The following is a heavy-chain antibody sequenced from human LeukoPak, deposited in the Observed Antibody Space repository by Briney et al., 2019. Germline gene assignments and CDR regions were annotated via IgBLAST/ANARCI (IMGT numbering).Heavy chain of an antibody. CDR3: ARDPGDYYDSSGSFDY. CDR1: GFTFSSYA. D-gene: IGHD3-22*01. V-gene: IGHV3-23*01. CDR2: ISGSGGST. Sequence: GSLRLSCAASGFTFSSYAMSWVRQAPGKGLEWVSAISGSGGSTYYADSVKGRFTISRDNSKNTLYLQMNSLRVEDTAVYFCARDPGDYYDSSGSFDYWGQGTLVTVSS. J-gene: IGHJ4*02.